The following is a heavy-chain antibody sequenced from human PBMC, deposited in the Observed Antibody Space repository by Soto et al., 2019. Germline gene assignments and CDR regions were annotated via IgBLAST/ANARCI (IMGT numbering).Heavy chain of an antibody. CDR1: GFTFSSYA. V-gene: IGHV3-23*01. J-gene: IGHJ5*02. D-gene: IGHD6-19*01. CDR3: AKDPGGKPWVYSGGWYLGDNWFDP. Sequence: GGSLRLSCAASGFTFSSYAMSWVRQAPGKGLEWVSAISGSGGSTYYADSVKGRFTISRDNSKNTLYLQMNSLRAEDTAVYYCAKDPGGKPWVYSGGWYLGDNWFDPWGQGTLVTVSS. CDR2: ISGSGGST.